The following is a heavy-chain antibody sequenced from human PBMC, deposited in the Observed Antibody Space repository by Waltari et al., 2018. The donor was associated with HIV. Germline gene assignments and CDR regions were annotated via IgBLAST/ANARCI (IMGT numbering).Heavy chain of an antibody. CDR2: FHHSGGT. CDR3: ARVYGYSGSYPGAPDDY. CDR1: GYSISSGYY. Sequence: QVQLQESGPGLVKPSETLSLTCAVSGYSISSGYYWGWLRQPPGKGLEWMGSFHHSGGTYYNPSLKSRVTRSVDTSKNQFSLKLSSVTAADTAVYYCARVYGYSGSYPGAPDDYWGQGTLVTVSS. D-gene: IGHD1-26*01. J-gene: IGHJ4*02. V-gene: IGHV4-38-2*01.